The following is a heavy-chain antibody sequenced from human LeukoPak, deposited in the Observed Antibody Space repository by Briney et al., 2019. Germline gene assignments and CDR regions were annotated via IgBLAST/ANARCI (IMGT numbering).Heavy chain of an antibody. CDR3: AKDSYSN. D-gene: IGHD6-13*01. V-gene: IGHV3-53*05. CDR1: GFTVSSHY. CDR2: IYSDGST. J-gene: IGHJ4*02. Sequence: GGSLRLSCAASGFTVSSHYMSWVRQAPGKGLEWVSVIYSDGSTYHADSVKGRFTISRDNSKNTLYLQMNSLRAEDTAVYYCAKDSYSNWGQGTLVTVSS.